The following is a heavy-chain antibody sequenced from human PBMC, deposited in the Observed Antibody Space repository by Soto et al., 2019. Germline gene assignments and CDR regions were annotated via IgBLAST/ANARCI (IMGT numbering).Heavy chain of an antibody. CDR3: ASDERMVYAGLDY. D-gene: IGHD2-8*01. CDR2: INHSGST. J-gene: IGHJ4*02. CDR1: GGSFSGYY. Sequence: QVQLQQWGAGLLKPSETLSLTCAVYGGSFSGYYWSWIRQPPGKGLEWIGEINHSGSTNYNPSVKSRVTIAVDTSKDRFSLTVSSVTAADTEVYYCASDERMVYAGLDYWGQGTLVTVSS. V-gene: IGHV4-34*01.